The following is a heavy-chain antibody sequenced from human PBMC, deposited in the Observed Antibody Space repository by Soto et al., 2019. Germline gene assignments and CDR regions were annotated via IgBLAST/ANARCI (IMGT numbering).Heavy chain of an antibody. J-gene: IGHJ6*02. Sequence: GGSLRLSCAASGFTFSSYGMHWVRQAPGKGLEWVAVIWYDGSNKYYADSVKGRFTISRDNSKNTLYLQMNSLRAEDTAVYYCAKGGETGYYYYGMDVWGQGTTVTVSS. CDR1: GFTFSSYG. CDR3: AKGGETGYYYYGMDV. D-gene: IGHD3-10*01. V-gene: IGHV3-33*06. CDR2: IWYDGSNK.